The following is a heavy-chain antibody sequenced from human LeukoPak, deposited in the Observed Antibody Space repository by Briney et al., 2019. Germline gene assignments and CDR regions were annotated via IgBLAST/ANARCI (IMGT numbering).Heavy chain of an antibody. CDR2: ISSTSTYI. CDR3: ARVLSDKRFDP. J-gene: IGHJ5*02. Sequence: GGSLRLSCAASGFPFSTSDMNWVRQAPGKGLEWVSSISSTSTYIYHADSVKGRFTISRDNAKNSLHLQMNSLRAEDTAVYYCARVLSDKRFDPWGQGTLVTVSA. V-gene: IGHV3-21*01. CDR1: GFPFSTSD.